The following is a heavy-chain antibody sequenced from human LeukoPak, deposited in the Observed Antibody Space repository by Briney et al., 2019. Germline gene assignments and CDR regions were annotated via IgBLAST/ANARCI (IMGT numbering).Heavy chain of an antibody. Sequence: GGSLRLSCEASGFSFSDYYMSWIRQAPGKGLEWVSYISSSGSTIYYADSVKGRFTISRDNAKNSLYLQMNSLRAEDTAVYYCARDQSVYDFWSGYSHFFDYWGQGTLVTVSS. CDR2: ISSSGSTI. J-gene: IGHJ4*02. D-gene: IGHD3-3*01. CDR3: ARDQSVYDFWSGYSHFFDY. CDR1: GFSFSDYY. V-gene: IGHV3-11*04.